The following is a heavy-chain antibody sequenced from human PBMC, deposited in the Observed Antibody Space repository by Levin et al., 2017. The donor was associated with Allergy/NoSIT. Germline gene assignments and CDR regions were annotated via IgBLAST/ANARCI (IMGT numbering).Heavy chain of an antibody. CDR2: IYWDDDK. D-gene: IGHD2-8*01. J-gene: IGHJ4*02. Sequence: SGPTLVKPTQTLTLTCTFSGFSLTTNGLGVAWIRQPPGKAPEWLAPIYWDDDKRYSPALKSRLTITKDTSKNQVVLTMTNVDPVDTATYYCAHTMYSRVFDYWGQGTLVTVSS. V-gene: IGHV2-5*02. CDR1: GFSLTTNGLG. CDR3: AHTMYSRVFDY.